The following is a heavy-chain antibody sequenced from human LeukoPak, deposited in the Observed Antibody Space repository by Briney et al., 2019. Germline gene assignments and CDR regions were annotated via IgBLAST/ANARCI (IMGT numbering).Heavy chain of an antibody. CDR3: ARGYCSGGSCLEYY. CDR1: GGSISSYY. Sequence: SETLSLTCTVSGGSISSYYWSWIRQPPGKGLEWIGYIYYSGSTNYNPSLKSRVTISVDTSKNQFSLKLSSVTAADTAVYYCARGYCSGGSCLEYYWGQGTLVTVSS. D-gene: IGHD2-15*01. CDR2: IYYSGST. J-gene: IGHJ4*02. V-gene: IGHV4-59*12.